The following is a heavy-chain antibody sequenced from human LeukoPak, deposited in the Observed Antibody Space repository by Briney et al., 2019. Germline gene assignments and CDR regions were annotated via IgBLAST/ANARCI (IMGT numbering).Heavy chain of an antibody. J-gene: IGHJ4*02. CDR1: GGSISSCTYY. CDR3: AAQLYKRGRYYFDY. Sequence: SETLPVTCFVSGGSISSCTYYWVWLRRPPGKGLEGFGSIFYTGSTYYNASLKSRVSVSVDTSKNQFSLKLVSVTAVDTAVYLCAAQLYKRGRYYFDYWGQGTLVTVSS. D-gene: IGHD6-19*01. V-gene: IGHV4-39*01. CDR2: IFYTGST.